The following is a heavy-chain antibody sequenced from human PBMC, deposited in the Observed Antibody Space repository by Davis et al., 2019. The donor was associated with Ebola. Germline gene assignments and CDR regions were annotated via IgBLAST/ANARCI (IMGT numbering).Heavy chain of an antibody. V-gene: IGHV3-30*03. Sequence: GGSLRLSCAASGFTFSSYGMHWVRQAPGKGLEWVAVISYDGSNKYYADSVKGRFTISRDNAKNSLYLQMNSLRDEDTAVYYCARDHLTLFSVFFDYWGQGTLVTVSS. CDR2: ISYDGSNK. CDR1: GFTFSSYG. D-gene: IGHD2-15*01. CDR3: ARDHLTLFSVFFDY. J-gene: IGHJ4*02.